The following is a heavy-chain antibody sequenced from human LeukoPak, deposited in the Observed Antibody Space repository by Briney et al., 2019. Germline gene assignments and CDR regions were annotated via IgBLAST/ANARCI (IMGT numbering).Heavy chain of an antibody. J-gene: IGHJ3*02. D-gene: IGHD3-16*02. Sequence: SETLSLTCTVSGGSISSSSYYWGWIRQPPGKGLEWIGGIYYSGSTYYNPSLKSRVTVSVDTSKNQFSLKLSSVTAADTAVYYCARRPSVWGSYLAFDIWGQGTMVTVSS. V-gene: IGHV4-39*01. CDR1: GGSISSSSYY. CDR2: IYYSGST. CDR3: ARRPSVWGSYLAFDI.